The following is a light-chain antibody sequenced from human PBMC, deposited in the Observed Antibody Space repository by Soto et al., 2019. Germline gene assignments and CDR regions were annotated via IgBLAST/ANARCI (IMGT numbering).Light chain of an antibody. CDR2: EVA. CDR3: SSSGGSSV. J-gene: IGLJ1*01. Sequence: QSVLTQPPSASGSPGQSVTISCTGTSSDIGNYYVSWYQQHPGKAPKLIIYEVAQRPSGVPDRFSGSKSGNTASLTVSGLQAEDEADYYCSSSGGSSVFGTGTKLTVL. V-gene: IGLV2-8*01. CDR1: SSDIGNYY.